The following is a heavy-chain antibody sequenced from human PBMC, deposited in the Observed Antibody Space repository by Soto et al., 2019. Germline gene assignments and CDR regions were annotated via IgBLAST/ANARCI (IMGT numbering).Heavy chain of an antibody. D-gene: IGHD4-17*01. Sequence: SETLSLTCIVSGDSISSGDYYWSWIRQPPGKGLEWIGYIYYGSTTYYNPSLKSRVTISVDKSKNHFSLELTNLRSDDTAVYYCATTVIIPDLVDSWGQGTLVTAPQ. J-gene: IGHJ4*02. CDR2: IYYGSTT. CDR3: ATTVIIPDLVDS. V-gene: IGHV4-30-4*02. CDR1: GDSISSGDYY.